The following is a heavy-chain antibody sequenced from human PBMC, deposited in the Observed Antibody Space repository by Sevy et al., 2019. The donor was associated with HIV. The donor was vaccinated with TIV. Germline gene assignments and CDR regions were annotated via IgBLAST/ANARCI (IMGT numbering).Heavy chain of an antibody. J-gene: IGHJ4*02. CDR1: GFTFSSYA. CDR2: IGGSADYT. CDR3: AEDVSEHSYSDY. V-gene: IGHV3-23*01. D-gene: IGHD3-10*01. Sequence: GGSLRLSCVTSGFTFSSYAMSWVRQTPGKGLEWVSAIGGSADYTYYADSVKGRFTISRDNSKNTLYLQMNGLRAEDTAVYYCAEDVSEHSYSDYWGQGTLVTVSS.